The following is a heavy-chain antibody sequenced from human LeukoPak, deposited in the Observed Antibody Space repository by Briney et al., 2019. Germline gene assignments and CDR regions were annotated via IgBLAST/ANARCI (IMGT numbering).Heavy chain of an antibody. Sequence: GGSLRLSCAASGFTFSSYAMSWVRQAAGKGLEWVSAISGSGGSTYYADSVKGRFTISRDNSKNTLYLQMNSLRAEDTAVYYCAKDRAYYYDSSGYYPEGYWGQGTLVTVSS. D-gene: IGHD3-22*01. V-gene: IGHV3-23*01. CDR1: GFTFSSYA. J-gene: IGHJ4*02. CDR3: AKDRAYYYDSSGYYPEGY. CDR2: ISGSGGST.